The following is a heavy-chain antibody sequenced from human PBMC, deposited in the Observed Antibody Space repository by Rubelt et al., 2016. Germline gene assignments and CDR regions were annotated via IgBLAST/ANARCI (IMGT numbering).Heavy chain of an antibody. V-gene: IGHV1-3*01. CDR1: GYTFTNYA. D-gene: IGHD2-15*01. Sequence: QVQLVQSGAEVKKPGASVKVSCKASGYTFTNYAMHWLRQAPGQRLEWMGWINAGNDNTKYSQEFQGRVTITRDTSASTAYVGLSSLRSEDTAVYYCARAAELLLSAFDIWGQGTMVTVSS. J-gene: IGHJ3*02. CDR2: INAGNDNT. CDR3: ARAAELLLSAFDI.